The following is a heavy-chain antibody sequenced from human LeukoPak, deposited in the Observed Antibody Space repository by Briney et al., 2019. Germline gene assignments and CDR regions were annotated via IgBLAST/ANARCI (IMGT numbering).Heavy chain of an antibody. D-gene: IGHD5-18*01. V-gene: IGHV3-30*03. CDR3: ATYRQVLLPFES. J-gene: IGHJ4*02. CDR1: GFTFSSYG. CDR2: ISYDGSNK. Sequence: GGSLRLSCAASGFTFSSYGMHWVRQAPGKGLEWVAVISYDGSNKYYADSVKGRFTISRDNSKSTLFLQMNSLRAEDTAIYYCATYRQVLLPFESWGQGTLVTVSS.